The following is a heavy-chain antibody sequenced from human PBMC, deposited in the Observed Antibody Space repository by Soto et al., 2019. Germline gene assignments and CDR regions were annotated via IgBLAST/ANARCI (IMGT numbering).Heavy chain of an antibody. Sequence: QVQLMQSGAEVKKPGASVKVSCKASGYTFTSYGISWVRQAPGQGLEWMGWICTYNGNTNYAQKLQGRVTMTTDTSTSTAYMELRSLRSDDTAVYYCGRDLYQSVFYYGMDVWGQGTTVTVSS. CDR1: GYTFTSYG. CDR3: GRDLYQSVFYYGMDV. J-gene: IGHJ6*02. D-gene: IGHD2-2*01. V-gene: IGHV1-18*01. CDR2: ICTYNGNT.